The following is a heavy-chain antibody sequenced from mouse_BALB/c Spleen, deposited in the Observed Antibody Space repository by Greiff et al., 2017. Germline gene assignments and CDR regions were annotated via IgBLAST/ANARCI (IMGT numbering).Heavy chain of an antibody. V-gene: IGHV14-1*02. J-gene: IGHJ3*01. CDR2: IDPENGNT. CDR3: AGGGNYEFAY. CDR1: GFNIKDYY. D-gene: IGHD2-1*01. Sequence: EVKLVESGAELVRPGALVKLSCKASGFNIKDYYMHWVKQRPEQGLEWIGWIDPENGNTIYDPKFQGKASITADTSSNTAYLQLSSLTSEDTAVYYCAGGGNYEFAYWGQGTLVTVSA.